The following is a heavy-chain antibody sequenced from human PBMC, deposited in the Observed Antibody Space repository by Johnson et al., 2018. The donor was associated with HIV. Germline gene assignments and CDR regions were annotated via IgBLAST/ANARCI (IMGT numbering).Heavy chain of an antibody. CDR1: GFTFSSYA. CDR3: ARDRWYCFGDCKASDI. D-gene: IGHD2-21*02. Sequence: VQLVESGGGVVQPGRSLRLSCAASGFTFSSYAMHWVRQAPGKGLEWVANIKQDGSERYYVDSLKGRFTISRDNGKNSLYLQMHSLRAEDTAVYYCARDRWYCFGDCKASDIWGQGTMVTVSS. V-gene: IGHV3-7*01. J-gene: IGHJ3*02. CDR2: IKQDGSER.